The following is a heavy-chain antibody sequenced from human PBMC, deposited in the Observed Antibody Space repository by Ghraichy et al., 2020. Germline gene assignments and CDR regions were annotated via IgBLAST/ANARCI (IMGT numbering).Heavy chain of an antibody. CDR2: INHSGST. CDR3: ARLYYYDSSGLYYYYYYMDV. Sequence: ETLSLTCAVYGGSFSGYYWSWIRQPPGKGLEWIGEINHSGSTNYNPSLKSRVTISVDTSKNQFSLKLSSVTAADTAVYYCARLYYYDSSGLYYYYYYMDVWGKGTTVTVSS. V-gene: IGHV4-34*01. D-gene: IGHD3-22*01. J-gene: IGHJ6*03. CDR1: GGSFSGYY.